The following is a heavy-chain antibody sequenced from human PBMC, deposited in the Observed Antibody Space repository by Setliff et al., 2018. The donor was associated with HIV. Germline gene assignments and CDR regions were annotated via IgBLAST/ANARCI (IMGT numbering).Heavy chain of an antibody. CDR2: IYHSGST. Sequence: SETLSLPCGVSGYSITTDTYSWAWIRQPPGKGLEWIGSIYHSGSTYYNPSLKSRVTRSVDTSRNQFCLKLSSVTAADTAVYYCASTGYSSGWSFDYWGQGTLVTVSS. V-gene: IGHV4-39*07. J-gene: IGHJ4*02. D-gene: IGHD6-19*01. CDR1: GYSITTDTYS. CDR3: ASTGYSSGWSFDY.